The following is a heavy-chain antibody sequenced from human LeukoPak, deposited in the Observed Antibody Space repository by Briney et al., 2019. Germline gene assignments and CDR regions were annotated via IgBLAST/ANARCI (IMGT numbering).Heavy chain of an antibody. CDR3: TTDRSGYEMFGY. V-gene: IGHV3-15*01. CDR1: GFXFSNAW. Sequence: GGSLRLSCAASGFXFSNAWMSWVRQAPGKGLEWVGRIKSKTDGGTTDYAAPVKGRFTISRDDSKNTLYLQMNSLKTEDTAVYYCTTDRSGYEMFGYWGQGTLVTVSS. D-gene: IGHD5-12*01. J-gene: IGHJ4*02. CDR2: IKSKTDGGTT.